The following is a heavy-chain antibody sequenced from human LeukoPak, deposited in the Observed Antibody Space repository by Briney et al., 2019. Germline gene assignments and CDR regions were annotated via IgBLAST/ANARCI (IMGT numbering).Heavy chain of an antibody. J-gene: IGHJ4*02. CDR1: GYPFSGSD. Sequence: GGSLRLSCAASGYPFSGSDIHWVRQAPGKWLEWVAFVSHEGSSNFYAESVKGRFGISRDNSKSTTYLQMNGLRADDTAVYYCAKTTGGWPRFFDHWGLGTLVAVSS. CDR2: VSHEGSSN. CDR3: AKTTGGWPRFFDH. V-gene: IGHV3-30*18. D-gene: IGHD6-19*01.